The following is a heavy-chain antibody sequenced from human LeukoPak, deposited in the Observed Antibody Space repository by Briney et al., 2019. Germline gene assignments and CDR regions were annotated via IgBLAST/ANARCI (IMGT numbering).Heavy chain of an antibody. Sequence: GASVKVSCKSSGYTFIDYYIHWVRQAPGQGLEWMGRINPNSGGTNSAQTFQGRVTMTRDTSISTAYMELNRLTSDDTAVYYCARDLPSTPNWELDYWGQEPWSPSPQ. CDR1: GYTFIDYY. CDR2: INPNSGGT. D-gene: IGHD7-27*01. V-gene: IGHV1-2*06. J-gene: IGHJ4*01. CDR3: ARDLPSTPNWELDY.